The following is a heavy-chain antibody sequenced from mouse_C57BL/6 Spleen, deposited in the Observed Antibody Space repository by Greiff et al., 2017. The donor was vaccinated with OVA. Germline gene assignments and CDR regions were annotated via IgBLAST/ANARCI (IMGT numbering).Heavy chain of an antibody. V-gene: IGHV5-9*01. D-gene: IGHD2-1*01. Sequence: EVQGVESGGGLVKPGGSLKLSCAASGFTFSSYTMSWVRQTPEKRLEWVATISGGGGNTYYPDSVKGRFTISRDNAKNTLYLQMSSLRSEDTALYYCARHNGIYEGFAYWGQGTLVTVSA. CDR1: GFTFSSYT. CDR2: ISGGGGNT. J-gene: IGHJ3*01. CDR3: ARHNGIYEGFAY.